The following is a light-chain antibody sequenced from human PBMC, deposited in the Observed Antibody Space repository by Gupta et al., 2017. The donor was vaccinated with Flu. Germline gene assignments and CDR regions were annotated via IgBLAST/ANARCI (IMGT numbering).Light chain of an antibody. V-gene: IGKV4-1*01. J-gene: IGKJ4*01. CDR1: QSVLYSSNNKNY. CDR3: HQYLDALN. Sequence: DTVMTQSPDSLAVSLGERATINCKSSQSVLYSSNNKNYLAWYQQKPGQPPKLLIHWASIRESGVPDRFSGSGSGTDFTLTISSLQAEDVAVYYCHQYLDALNFGGGTKVEIK. CDR2: WAS.